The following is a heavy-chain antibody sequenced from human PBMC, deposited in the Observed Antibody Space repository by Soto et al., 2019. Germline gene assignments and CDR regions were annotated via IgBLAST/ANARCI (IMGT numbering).Heavy chain of an antibody. D-gene: IGHD5-12*01. CDR2: IYYSGST. V-gene: IGHV4-39*01. CDR3: ARHEGGYDVFPGYYMDV. CDR1: GGSISSSSYY. Sequence: SETLSLTCTVSGGSISSSSYYWGWIRQPPGKGLEWIGSIYYSGSTYYNPSLKSRVTISVDTSKNQFSLKLSSVTAADTAVYYCARHEGGYDVFPGYYMDVWGKGTTVTVSS. J-gene: IGHJ6*03.